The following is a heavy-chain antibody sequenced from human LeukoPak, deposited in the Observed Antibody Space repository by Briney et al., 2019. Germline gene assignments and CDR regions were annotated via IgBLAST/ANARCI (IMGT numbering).Heavy chain of an antibody. J-gene: IGHJ4*02. Sequence: PSQTLSLTCTVSGDSIGSGTYYWSWIRQHPGKGLEWIGYIYYSGSTYYNPSLKSRVSISVDTSKNQFSLKLSSVTAADTAVYSCARDLGNGYLANDSWGQRTLVTVSS. D-gene: IGHD5-24*01. V-gene: IGHV4-31*03. CDR3: ARDLGNGYLANDS. CDR2: IYYSGST. CDR1: GDSIGSGTYY.